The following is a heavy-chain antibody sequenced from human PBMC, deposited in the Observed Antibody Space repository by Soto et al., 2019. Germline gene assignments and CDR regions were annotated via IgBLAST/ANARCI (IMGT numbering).Heavy chain of an antibody. Sequence: QVQLQESGPGLVKPSETLSLTCTVSGGSISSYYWSWIRQPPGKGLEWIGYIYYSGITNYNPSLKSRVTISVDTSKNQFSLTLSSVTAADTAVYYCARYKSNYYYGMDVWGQGTTVTVFS. J-gene: IGHJ6*02. CDR3: ARYKSNYYYGMDV. CDR1: GGSISSYY. D-gene: IGHD1-20*01. V-gene: IGHV4-59*01. CDR2: IYYSGIT.